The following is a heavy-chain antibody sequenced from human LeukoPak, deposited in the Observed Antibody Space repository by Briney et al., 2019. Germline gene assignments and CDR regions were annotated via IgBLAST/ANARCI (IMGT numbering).Heavy chain of an antibody. D-gene: IGHD6-25*01. V-gene: IGHV4-38-2*02. Sequence: SETLSLTCTVSGYSISSGHYWGWIRQPPGKGLEWIGDINHDGTTNYNPSLKSRVTISVDTSKNQFSLKLISVTAADTAVYYCARGRVTRITARHRWYFDFWGQGTLVTVSS. CDR3: ARGRVTRITARHRWYFDF. CDR1: GYSISSGHY. CDR2: INHDGTT. J-gene: IGHJ4*02.